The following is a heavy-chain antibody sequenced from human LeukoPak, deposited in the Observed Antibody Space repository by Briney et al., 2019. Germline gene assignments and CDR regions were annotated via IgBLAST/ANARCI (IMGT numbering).Heavy chain of an antibody. Sequence: SGTLSLTCAVSGGSISSSNWWSWVRQPPGKGLEWIGEIYHSGSTNYNPSLKSRVTISVDTSKNQFSLKLSSVTAADTAVYYCARDSPCSGGSCCSGVDYWGQGTLVTVSS. CDR1: GGSISSSNW. D-gene: IGHD2-15*01. CDR3: ARDSPCSGGSCCSGVDY. CDR2: IYHSGST. J-gene: IGHJ4*02. V-gene: IGHV4-4*02.